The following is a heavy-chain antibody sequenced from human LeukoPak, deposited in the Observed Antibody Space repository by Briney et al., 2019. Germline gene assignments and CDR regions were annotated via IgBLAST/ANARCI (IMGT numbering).Heavy chain of an antibody. V-gene: IGHV3-30*18. CDR1: GFTFSSYG. D-gene: IGHD3-10*01. Sequence: GRSLRLSCAASGFTFSSYGMHWVRQAPGKGLEWVAVISYDGSNKYYADSVKGRFTISRDNSKNTLYLQMNSLRAEDTAVYYCAKSHYRGFGELFSNFDYWGQGTLVIVSS. J-gene: IGHJ4*02. CDR2: ISYDGSNK. CDR3: AKSHYRGFGELFSNFDY.